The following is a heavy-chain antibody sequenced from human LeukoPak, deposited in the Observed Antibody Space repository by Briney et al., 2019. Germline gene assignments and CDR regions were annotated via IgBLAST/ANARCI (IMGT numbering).Heavy chain of an antibody. V-gene: IGHV3-66*01. CDR2: LYSGGAT. Sequence: GGSLRLSCVASGFSVSGIHMNWVRQAPGKDLEWVSGLYSGGATYYADSMESRFTISRDHSKNTLYLQMTNLRVDDTAIYYCARGNGNVGGRLDPWGQGIRVTVSS. CDR3: ARGNGNVGGRLDP. CDR1: GFSVSGIH. D-gene: IGHD1-1*01. J-gene: IGHJ5*02.